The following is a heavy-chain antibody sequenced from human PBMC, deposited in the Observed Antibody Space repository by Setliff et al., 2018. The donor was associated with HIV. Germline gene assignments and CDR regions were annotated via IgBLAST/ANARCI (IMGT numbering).Heavy chain of an antibody. CDR2: INVGNGNT. Sequence: ASVKVSCKASGYTFTSHAFHWVRQAPGQSLEWMGWINVGNGNTRYSREFEGRVTITRDTSASTVHLELTSLRSEDMAVYYCARGSKRWLQFDFFDYWGQGTLVTVSS. D-gene: IGHD5-12*01. CDR3: ARGSKRWLQFDFFDY. CDR1: GYTFTSHA. J-gene: IGHJ4*02. V-gene: IGHV1-3*03.